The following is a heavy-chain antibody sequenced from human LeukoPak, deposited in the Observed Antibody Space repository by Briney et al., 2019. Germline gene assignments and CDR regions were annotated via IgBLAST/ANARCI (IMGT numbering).Heavy chain of an antibody. D-gene: IGHD5-24*01. CDR3: ARIRDGYNDAYDI. J-gene: IGHJ3*02. CDR1: GYTFTGYC. CDR2: INPGGANT. V-gene: IGHV1-46*01. Sequence: ASVKVSCKASGYTFTGYCIHWVRQAPGQGLEWMGLINPGGANTNYAQNFQGRVTMTRDTSTSTVYMGLSSLRSGDTAIYYCARIRDGYNDAYDIWGQGTVVTVPS.